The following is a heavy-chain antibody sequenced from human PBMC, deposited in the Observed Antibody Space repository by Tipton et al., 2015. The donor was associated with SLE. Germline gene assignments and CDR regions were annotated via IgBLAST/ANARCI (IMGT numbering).Heavy chain of an antibody. CDR1: GGSISSGSYW. CDR3: ARDRGYYYYYMDV. CDR2: IYTSGTT. J-gene: IGHJ6*03. D-gene: IGHD3-10*01. V-gene: IGHV4-61*02. Sequence: LRLSCTVSGGSISSGSYWWSWIRQPAGKGLEWIGRIYTSGTTNYKPSLKSRVTISVDTSKNQFSLKLSSVTAADTAVYYCARDRGYYYYYMDVWGKGTTVTVSS.